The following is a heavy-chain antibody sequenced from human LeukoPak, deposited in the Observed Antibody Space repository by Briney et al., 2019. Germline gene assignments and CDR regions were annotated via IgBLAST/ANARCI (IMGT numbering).Heavy chain of an antibody. D-gene: IGHD6-13*01. V-gene: IGHV3-23*01. CDR3: AKDVAAAGKGGHFDY. CDR2: ISGSGGST. J-gene: IGHJ4*02. CDR1: GFTFSSYA. Sequence: GGSLRLSCAASGFTFSSYAMSWVRQAPGKGLEWVSAISGSGGSTYYADSVKGRFTISRDNSKNTLYLQMNSLRAEDTAVYYCAKDVAAAGKGGHFDYWGQGTLVTVSS.